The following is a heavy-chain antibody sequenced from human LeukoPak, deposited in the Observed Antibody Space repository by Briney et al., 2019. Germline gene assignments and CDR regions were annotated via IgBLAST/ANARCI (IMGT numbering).Heavy chain of an antibody. CDR3: AGDVQYNWNYGYFDY. CDR1: GFTFSSYS. V-gene: IGHV3-21*01. CDR2: ISSSSSYI. D-gene: IGHD1-7*01. J-gene: IGHJ4*02. Sequence: GGSLRLSCAASGFTFSSYSMNWVRQAPGKGLEWVSSISSSSSYIYYADSVKGRFTISRDNAKNSLYLQMNSLRAEDTAVYYCAGDVQYNWNYGYFDYWGQGTLVTVSS.